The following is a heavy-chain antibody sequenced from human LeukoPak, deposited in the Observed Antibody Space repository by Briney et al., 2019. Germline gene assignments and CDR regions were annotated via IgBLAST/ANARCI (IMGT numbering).Heavy chain of an antibody. D-gene: IGHD6-13*01. J-gene: IGHJ4*02. Sequence: SETLSLTCTVSGGSINSYYWSWIRQPPGKGLEWIGYSYYSGSTNYNPSLKSRVTISVDTSKNQFSLKVSSVTAADTAVYYCARGSSWYPNYFDYWGQGTLVTVSS. CDR2: SYYSGST. V-gene: IGHV4-59*08. CDR1: GGSINSYY. CDR3: ARGSSWYPNYFDY.